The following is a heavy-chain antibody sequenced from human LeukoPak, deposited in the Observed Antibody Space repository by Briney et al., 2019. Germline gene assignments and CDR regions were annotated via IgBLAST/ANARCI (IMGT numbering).Heavy chain of an antibody. V-gene: IGHV3-7*03. Sequence: PGGSLRLSCAASGFTFSSYWMGWVRQAPGQGLEWVANIKHEGSEKYYVDSVKGRFTISRDNSKNTLYLQMNSLRAEDTAVYYCAKGGLNDFWSGYTYWGQGTPVTVSS. CDR3: AKGGLNDFWSGYTY. J-gene: IGHJ4*02. D-gene: IGHD3-3*01. CDR1: GFTFSSYW. CDR2: IKHEGSEK.